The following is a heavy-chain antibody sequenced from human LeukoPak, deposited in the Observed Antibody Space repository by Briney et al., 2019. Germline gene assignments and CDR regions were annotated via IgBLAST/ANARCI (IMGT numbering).Heavy chain of an antibody. J-gene: IGHJ4*02. CDR1: GFTFSSYA. Sequence: GGSLRLSCAASGFTFSSYAMSWVRQAPGKGLEWVSAISGSGGSTYYAVSVKGRFTISRDYSKNTLYLQMNSLRAEDTAVYYCAAAYSSGWYQFDYWGQGTLVTVSS. D-gene: IGHD6-19*01. V-gene: IGHV3-23*01. CDR2: ISGSGGST. CDR3: AAAYSSGWYQFDY.